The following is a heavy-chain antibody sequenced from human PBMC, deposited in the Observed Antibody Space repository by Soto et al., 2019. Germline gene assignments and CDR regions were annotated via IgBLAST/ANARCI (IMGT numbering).Heavy chain of an antibody. CDR1: GGTFSSYA. Sequence: QVQLVQSGAEVKKPGSSVKVSCKASGGTFSSYAISWVRQAPGQGLEWMGGIIPIFGTANYAQKFQGRVTITADESTSTAYMELSSLRSEDTAVYYCARDIGACGGDCSPWFDPWGQGTLVTVSS. CDR3: ARDIGACGGDCSPWFDP. J-gene: IGHJ5*02. CDR2: IIPIFGTA. D-gene: IGHD2-21*02. V-gene: IGHV1-69*12.